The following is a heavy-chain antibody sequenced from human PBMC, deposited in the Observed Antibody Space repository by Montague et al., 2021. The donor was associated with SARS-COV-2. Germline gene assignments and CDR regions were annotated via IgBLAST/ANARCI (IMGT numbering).Heavy chain of an antibody. J-gene: IGHJ4*02. V-gene: IGHV3-20*04. Sequence: SLRLSCAASGFNFDDYGMSWVRQAPGKGLEWVSGIYWNGGTTSYVDSVKGRFTISRDNAKNSLYLQMNSLRAEDTALYYCARDHAYTSSSDYWGQGTLVTVSS. CDR2: IYWNGGTT. D-gene: IGHD3-16*01. CDR1: GFNFDDYG. CDR3: ARDHAYTSSSDY.